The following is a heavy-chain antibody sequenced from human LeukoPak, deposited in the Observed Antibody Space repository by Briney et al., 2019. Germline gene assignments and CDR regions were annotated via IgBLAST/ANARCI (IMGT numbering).Heavy chain of an antibody. Sequence: PGRSLRLSCTGSGFTFGDYSMSWFRQAPGKGLEWVGFIRRKGYGGTTEYAASVKGRFTISRDDSKSTAYLQMNSLKTEDTAVYCCTRDHDFWSGPLDVWGTGTTVTVSS. CDR3: TRDHDFWSGPLDV. D-gene: IGHD3-3*01. CDR1: GFTFGDYS. J-gene: IGHJ6*04. V-gene: IGHV3-49*03. CDR2: IRRKGYGGTT.